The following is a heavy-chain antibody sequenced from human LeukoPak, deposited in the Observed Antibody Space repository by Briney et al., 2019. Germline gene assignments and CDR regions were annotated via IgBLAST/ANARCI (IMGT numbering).Heavy chain of an antibody. CDR3: IREITNCAGDFLGY. J-gene: IGHJ4*02. CDR2: IIEDGSTI. D-gene: IGHD2-21*01. CDR1: GFAFSNSW. V-gene: IGHV3-74*01. Sequence: GGSLRLSCAATGFAFSNSWMPWVRQAPGKGLVWLSHIIEDGSTINYADSVKGRFTVSRDNANNILYLQMNSLRAEDAAVYYCIREITNCAGDFLGYWGEGALVTLS.